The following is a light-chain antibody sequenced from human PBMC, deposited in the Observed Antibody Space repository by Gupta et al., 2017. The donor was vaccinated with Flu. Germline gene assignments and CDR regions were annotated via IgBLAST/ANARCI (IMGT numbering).Light chain of an antibody. Sequence: GDSVSITCRASLGIGIWLDWYQQRPGNGPMLLIYAASRLQGAAPLRFSGSGSGTDFTLTINSPQDVDVETYHWQNAFHFLYSFGPGTTVEVK. V-gene: IGKV1-12*01. J-gene: IGKJ2*01. CDR3: QNAFHFLYS. CDR2: AAS. CDR1: LGIGIW.